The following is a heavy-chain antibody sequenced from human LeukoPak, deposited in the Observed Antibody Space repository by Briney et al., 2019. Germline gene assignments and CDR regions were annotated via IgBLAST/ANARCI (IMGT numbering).Heavy chain of an antibody. CDR2: ISTYNGDT. V-gene: IGHV1-18*01. Sequence: ASVKVSCKVSGYTLTELSMHWVRQAPGKGLEWMGWISTYNGDTDYAQKLQGRVTMTADTSTSTAYMEMRSLRSDDTAVYYCARDPGQYYDILTGYYTPYYFDYWGQGTLVTVSS. J-gene: IGHJ4*02. CDR1: GYTLTELS. D-gene: IGHD3-9*01. CDR3: ARDPGQYYDILTGYYTPYYFDY.